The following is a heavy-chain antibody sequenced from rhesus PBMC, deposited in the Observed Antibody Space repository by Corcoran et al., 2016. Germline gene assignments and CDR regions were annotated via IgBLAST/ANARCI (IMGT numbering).Heavy chain of an antibody. V-gene: IGHV4-80*01. Sequence: QVQLQESGPGLVKPSETLSLTCAVSGGSFSSYWWSWIRQPPGKGLEWIGEINGNSGSPNYNPSLKSRVTISKDASKNQFSLKLSSVTAADTAVYYCARSSGWSQSWDYWGQGVLVTVSS. CDR3: ARSSGWSQSWDY. CDR2: INGNSGSP. CDR1: GGSFSSYW. D-gene: IGHD6S26*01. J-gene: IGHJ4*01.